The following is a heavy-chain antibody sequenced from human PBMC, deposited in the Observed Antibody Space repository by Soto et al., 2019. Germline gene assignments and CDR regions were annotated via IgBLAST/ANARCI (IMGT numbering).Heavy chain of an antibody. V-gene: IGHV3-21*01. CDR2: ISSSSSYI. CDR3: ARDLNSDYDFWSGPAVGWGMDV. J-gene: IGHJ6*02. CDR1: GFTFSSYS. D-gene: IGHD3-3*01. Sequence: PGGSLRLSCAASGFTFSSYSMNWVRQAPGKGLEWVSSISSSSSYIYYADSVKGRFTISRDNAKNSLYLQMNSLRAEDTAVYYCARDLNSDYDFWSGPAVGWGMDVWGQGTTVTVSS.